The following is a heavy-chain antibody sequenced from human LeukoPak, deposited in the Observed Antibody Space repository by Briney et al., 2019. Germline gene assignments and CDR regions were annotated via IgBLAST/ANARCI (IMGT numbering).Heavy chain of an antibody. CDR2: IYYGGST. D-gene: IGHD3-16*01. J-gene: IGHJ4*02. CDR3: ARVRYYDSGHYFDY. Sequence: SETLSLTCTVSGGSISSYYWSWIRQPPGKGLEWIGYIYYGGSTTYNPSLKSRVTISVDTSKNQFSLKLSSVTAADTAVYYCARVRYYDSGHYFDYWGQGTLVTVSS. CDR1: GGSISSYY. V-gene: IGHV4-59*01.